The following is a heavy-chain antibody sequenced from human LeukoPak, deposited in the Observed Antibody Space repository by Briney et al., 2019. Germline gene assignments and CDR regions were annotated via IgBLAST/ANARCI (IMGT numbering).Heavy chain of an antibody. CDR3: AREPTYTSSWYTTCDY. Sequence: GGSLRLSCAASGFTFSSYSMNWVRQAPGKGLEWISYITISSTTMYYADSVKGRFTISRDNGKNSVYLQMNSLRAEDTAVYYCAREPTYTSSWYTTCDYWGQGTLVSVSS. V-gene: IGHV3-48*01. D-gene: IGHD6-13*01. CDR1: GFTFSSYS. CDR2: ITISSTTM. J-gene: IGHJ4*02.